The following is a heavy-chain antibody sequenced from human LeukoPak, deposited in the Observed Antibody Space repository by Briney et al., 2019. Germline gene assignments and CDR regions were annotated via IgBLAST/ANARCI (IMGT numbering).Heavy chain of an antibody. CDR1: GFTFSDYY. CDR2: ISSSGSTI. V-gene: IGHV3-11*01. J-gene: IGHJ6*03. D-gene: IGHD4-11*01. Sequence: PGGSLRLSCAASGFTFSDYYMSWIRQAPGKGLEWVSYISSSGSTIYYADSVKGRFTISRDNAKNSLYLQMNSLRAEDTAVYYCAKGSTVTPGGAYYYYMDVWGKGTTVTVSS. CDR3: AKGSTVTPGGAYYYYMDV.